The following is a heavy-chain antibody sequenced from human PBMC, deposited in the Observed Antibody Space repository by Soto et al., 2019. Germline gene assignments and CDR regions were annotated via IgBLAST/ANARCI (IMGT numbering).Heavy chain of an antibody. D-gene: IGHD2-21*01. CDR1: GYTFTDHY. CDR2: INPYSGGT. CDR3: ARPKYGETYFDS. V-gene: IGHV1-2*02. J-gene: IGHJ4*02. Sequence: QVQMVQSGAEVKRPGASVKVSCKASGYTFTDHYIHWLRQAPGQSLEWMGWINPYSGGTHFARKCQDRVTMARDTSVSTAYMELSSLKSDDTAVYYCARPKYGETYFDSWGQGTVVTVSS.